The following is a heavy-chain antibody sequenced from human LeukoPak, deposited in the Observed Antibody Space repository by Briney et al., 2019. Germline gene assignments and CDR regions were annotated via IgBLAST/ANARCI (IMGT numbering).Heavy chain of an antibody. CDR3: ARASYCSDGSCYSDY. CDR1: GYTFTTYG. CDR2: MSAYNGNT. Sequence: SVSLSCKASGYTFTTYGISWVRRAPGQGPEWMGWMSAYNGNTIYAQKVKGRVTMTTDTSTSTAYMELRSLKSDDTAVYYCARASYCSDGSCYSDYWGQGTMVPVSS. D-gene: IGHD2-15*01. V-gene: IGHV1-18*01. J-gene: IGHJ4*02.